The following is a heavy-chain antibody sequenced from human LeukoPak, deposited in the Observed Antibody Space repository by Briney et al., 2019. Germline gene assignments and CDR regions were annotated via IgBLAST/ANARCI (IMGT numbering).Heavy chain of an antibody. D-gene: IGHD2-15*01. J-gene: IGHJ4*02. CDR3: ARDYCSGGSCLYDY. CDR1: GFTFSSYW. CDR2: IKQDGSEK. Sequence: PGGSLRPSCAASGFTFSSYWMSWVRQAPGKGLEWVANIKQDGSEKYYVDSVKGRFTISRDNTKNSLYLQMNSLRAEDTAVYYCARDYCSGGSCLYDYWGQGTLVTVSS. V-gene: IGHV3-7*03.